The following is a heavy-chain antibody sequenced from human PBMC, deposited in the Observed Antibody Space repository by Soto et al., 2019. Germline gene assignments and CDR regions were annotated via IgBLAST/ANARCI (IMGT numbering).Heavy chain of an antibody. CDR1: VFTFSSYG. V-gene: IGHV3-33*01. Sequence: PVGSLRLSCASSVFTFSSYGMHCVRHSPGKWLEWVAVIWYDGSNKYYADSVKGRFTISRDNSKNTLYLQMNSLRAEDTAVYYCARDLGYSSSWYVYYYYYGMDVWGQGTMVTVSS. J-gene: IGHJ6*02. D-gene: IGHD6-13*01. CDR3: ARDLGYSSSWYVYYYYYGMDV. CDR2: IWYDGSNK.